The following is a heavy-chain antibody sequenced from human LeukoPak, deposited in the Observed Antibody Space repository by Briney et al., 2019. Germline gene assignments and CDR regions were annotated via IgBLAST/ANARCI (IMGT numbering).Heavy chain of an antibody. J-gene: IGHJ3*02. Sequence: SVKVSCKASGGTFSSYAISWVRQAPGQGLEWMGRIIPILGIANYAQKFQGRVTITADKSTSTAYMELSSLRSEDTAVYYCARAPTVDDAFDIWGQGTIVTVSS. V-gene: IGHV1-69*04. CDR1: GGTFSSYA. CDR2: IIPILGIA. D-gene: IGHD2-21*02. CDR3: ARAPTVDDAFDI.